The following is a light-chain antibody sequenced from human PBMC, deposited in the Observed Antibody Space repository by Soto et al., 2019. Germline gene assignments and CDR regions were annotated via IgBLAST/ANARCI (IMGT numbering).Light chain of an antibody. Sequence: DIQLTQSPSFVSASVGERVTITCRASQDIGRYLAWYQQKPGEAPKLLISAASTLQSGVPSRFSGSGSGTXXXXXXXXXXXXDXAXYXXQQLYSYSSFGQGTRLETK. J-gene: IGKJ5*01. CDR3: QQLYSYSS. CDR2: AAS. CDR1: QDIGRY. V-gene: IGKV1-9*01.